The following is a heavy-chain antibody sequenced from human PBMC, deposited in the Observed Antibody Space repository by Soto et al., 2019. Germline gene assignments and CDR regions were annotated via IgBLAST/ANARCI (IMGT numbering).Heavy chain of an antibody. Sequence: EVKLLESGGGLAQPGGSLRLSCVGSGFTFDSYAISWVRQAPGERLQWIAAISGSADGTDYAHSVRGRFTISRDNVKKTGDLQKDSMRVEDTAVYFCAKDTVGGYSFWSGYYSDGLDVWGQGTLVSVS. V-gene: IGHV3-23*01. D-gene: IGHD3-3*01. CDR3: AKDTVGGYSFWSGYYSDGLDV. CDR1: GFTFDSYA. J-gene: IGHJ3*01. CDR2: ISGSADGT.